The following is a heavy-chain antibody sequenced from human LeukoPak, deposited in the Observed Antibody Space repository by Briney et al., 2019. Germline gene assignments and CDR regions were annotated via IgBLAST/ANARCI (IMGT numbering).Heavy chain of an antibody. CDR3: AKGVFTGDIVATDSFDY. J-gene: IGHJ4*02. D-gene: IGHD5-12*01. Sequence: GRSLRLSCAASGFTFSSYAMLWVRQAPGKGLEWVAVISYDGSNKYYADSVKGRFTISRDNSKNTLYLQMNSLRAEDTAVYYCAKGVFTGDIVATDSFDYWGQGTLVTVSS. CDR1: GFTFSSYA. CDR2: ISYDGSNK. V-gene: IGHV3-30-3*01.